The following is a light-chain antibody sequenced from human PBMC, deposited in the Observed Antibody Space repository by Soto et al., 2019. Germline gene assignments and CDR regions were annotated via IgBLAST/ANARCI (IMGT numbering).Light chain of an antibody. J-gene: IGKJ1*01. Sequence: DIQMTQSPSSLSASVGDRVTITCRASQSISSYLYWYQQKPGKATKLLIYAASSLQSGVPSRFSGSGSGTDFTLTISSLQPEDFATYYCQQSYSTPWTFGQGTKVETK. CDR2: AAS. CDR1: QSISSY. V-gene: IGKV1-39*01. CDR3: QQSYSTPWT.